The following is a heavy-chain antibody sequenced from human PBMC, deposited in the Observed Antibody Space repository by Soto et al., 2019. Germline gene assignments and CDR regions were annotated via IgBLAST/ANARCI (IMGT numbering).Heavy chain of an antibody. J-gene: IGHJ4*02. CDR3: ARHQRDDASRKIDC. V-gene: IGHV5-51*01. D-gene: IGHD3-16*01. CDR2: IHPADSDI. Sequence: GESLKISCQGSGYSFTSNWIGWVRQMPGKGLEWMGIIHPADSDIKYSPSFQGQVTISADKSIGTAYLQWSSRKASDTAMYYCARHQRDDASRKIDCWGQGTLATVSS. CDR1: GYSFTSNW.